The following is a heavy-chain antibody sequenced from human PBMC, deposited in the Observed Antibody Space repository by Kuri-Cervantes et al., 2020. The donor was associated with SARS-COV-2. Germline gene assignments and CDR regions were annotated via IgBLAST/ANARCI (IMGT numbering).Heavy chain of an antibody. Sequence: LSLTCAASGFTFSSYAMSWVRQAPGKGLEWVSSISSTSVFKYYADSVKGRFTISRDNSKNSLYLQMNSLKTEDTALYYCAKDMAAAAGTGADYWGQGTLVTVSS. D-gene: IGHD6-13*01. J-gene: IGHJ4*02. CDR1: GFTFSSYA. V-gene: IGHV3-21*04. CDR3: AKDMAAAAGTGADY. CDR2: ISSTSVFK.